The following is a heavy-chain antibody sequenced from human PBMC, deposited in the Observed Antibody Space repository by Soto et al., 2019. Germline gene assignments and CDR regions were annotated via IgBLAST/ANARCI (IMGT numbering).Heavy chain of an antibody. V-gene: IGHV1-8*01. CDR1: GYTFTSHD. Sequence: QVQLVQSGAEVKKSGASVKVSCKASGYTFTSHDINWVRQATGQGLEWMAWMNPNSGNTGYAQKFQGRVTLTRNPSISTAYMELSSLRSEDTAVYYCARWDYGDYARFDYWGQGTLVTVSS. CDR2: MNPNSGNT. J-gene: IGHJ4*02. D-gene: IGHD4-17*01. CDR3: ARWDYGDYARFDY.